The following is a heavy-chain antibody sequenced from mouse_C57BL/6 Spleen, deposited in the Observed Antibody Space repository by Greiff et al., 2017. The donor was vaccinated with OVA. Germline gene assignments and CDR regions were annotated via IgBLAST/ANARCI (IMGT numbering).Heavy chain of an antibody. CDR1: GYTFTSYW. V-gene: IGHV1-64*01. Sequence: VQLQQPGAELVKPGASVKLSCKASGYTFTSYWMHWVKQRPGQGLEWIGMIHPNSGSTNYNEKFKSKATLTVDKSSSTAYMQLSSLTSEDSAVXYCARWGGTTLVYFDYWGQGTTLTVSS. J-gene: IGHJ2*01. D-gene: IGHD1-1*01. CDR3: ARWGGTTLVYFDY. CDR2: IHPNSGST.